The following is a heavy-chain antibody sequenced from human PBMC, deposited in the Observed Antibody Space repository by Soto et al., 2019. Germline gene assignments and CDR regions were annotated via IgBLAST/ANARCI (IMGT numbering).Heavy chain of an antibody. CDR3: ARVSQRISYGMDV. CDR1: GYRLTSQY. J-gene: IGHJ6*02. CDR2: INPSGGST. V-gene: IGHV1-46*01. Sequence: GASVKVSCKASGYRLTSQYMHWVRQAPGQGLEWMGIINPSGGSTSYAQKFQGRVTMTRDTSTSTVYMELSSLRSEDTAVYYCARVSQRISYGMDVWGQGTTVTVSS.